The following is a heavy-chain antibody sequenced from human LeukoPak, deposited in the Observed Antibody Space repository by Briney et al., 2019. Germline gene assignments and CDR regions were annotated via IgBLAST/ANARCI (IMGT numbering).Heavy chain of an antibody. V-gene: IGHV3-15*01. Sequence: GGSLRLSCAASGFTFSNAWMNWVRQAPGKGLEWVGRIKSKTDGDTTDYASPVKGRFTISRDDSKNTLYLQMNSLKTEDTAVYYCTTDLVASKVTKYDYWGQGTLVTVSS. CDR1: GFTFSNAW. CDR2: IKSKTDGDTT. CDR3: TTDLVASKVTKYDY. D-gene: IGHD2-15*01. J-gene: IGHJ4*02.